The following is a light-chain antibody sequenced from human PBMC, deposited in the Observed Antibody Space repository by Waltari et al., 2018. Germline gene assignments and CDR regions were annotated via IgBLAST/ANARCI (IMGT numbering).Light chain of an antibody. Sequence: DIEMTQSPSSLSAAVGDRATLTCRASQWIGNWLSWYQQKPGKAPKLLIYAASSLQSGVPSRFSGSGSGSDFTLTIRSLQPEDFTTYYCQQAKSFPYSFGQGTNLEIK. J-gene: IGKJ2*03. CDR1: QWIGNW. CDR2: AAS. V-gene: IGKV1-12*01. CDR3: QQAKSFPYS.